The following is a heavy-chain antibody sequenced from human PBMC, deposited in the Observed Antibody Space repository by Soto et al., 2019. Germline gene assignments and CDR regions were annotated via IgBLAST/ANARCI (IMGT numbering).Heavy chain of an antibody. Sequence: SVKVSCKASGFTYTSSALQWVRQARGQRLEWIGWIVVGSGNTNYAQKFQERVTITRDMSTSTAYMELSSLRSEDTAVYYCAADKGVVTATSPYYYYYYGMDVWGQGTTVTVSS. CDR3: AADKGVVTATSPYYYYYYGMDV. D-gene: IGHD2-21*02. CDR1: GFTYTSSA. CDR2: IVVGSGNT. J-gene: IGHJ6*02. V-gene: IGHV1-58*01.